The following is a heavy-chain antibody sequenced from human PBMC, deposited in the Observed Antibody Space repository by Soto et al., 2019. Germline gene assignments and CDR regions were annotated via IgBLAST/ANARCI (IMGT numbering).Heavy chain of an antibody. CDR2: IYTGGST. CDR3: ASLVGITSG. J-gene: IGHJ4*02. Sequence: GGSLRLSCAASGFSVSSSYMSWVRQAPGKGLEWVSIIYTGGSTFYADSVKGRFTISRDDSKNTLYLQMNSLRAEDTAVYYCASLVGITSGWGQGTLVTVSS. V-gene: IGHV3-53*01. D-gene: IGHD3-22*01. CDR1: GFSVSSSY.